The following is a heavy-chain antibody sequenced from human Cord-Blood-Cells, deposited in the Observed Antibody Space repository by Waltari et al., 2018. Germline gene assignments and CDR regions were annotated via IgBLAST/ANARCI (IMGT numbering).Heavy chain of an antibody. CDR1: GGSISSSRYY. CDR3: ARNLGGSYLEGDFDY. CDR2: IYYSGST. Sequence: QLQLQESGPGLVKPSETLSLTCTVSGGSISSSRYYVGWLRQPPGKGLEWIGSIYYSGSTYYNPSLKSRVTISVDTSKNQFSLKLSSVTAADTAVYYCARNLGGSYLEGDFDYWGQGTLVTVSS. D-gene: IGHD1-26*01. J-gene: IGHJ4*02. V-gene: IGHV4-39*01.